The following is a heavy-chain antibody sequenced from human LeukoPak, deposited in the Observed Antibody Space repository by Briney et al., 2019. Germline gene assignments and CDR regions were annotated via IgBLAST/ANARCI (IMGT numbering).Heavy chain of an antibody. D-gene: IGHD3-16*01. CDR3: ARVRGNRGKYFDY. J-gene: IGHJ4*02. CDR2: INHSGST. CDR1: GGSFSGYY. Sequence: SETLSLTCAVYGGSFSGYYWSWIRQPPGKGLEWIGEINHSGSTNYNPSLKSRVTISVDTSKDQFSLRLSSVTAADTAVYYCARVRGNRGKYFDYWGQGTLVTVSS. V-gene: IGHV4-34*01.